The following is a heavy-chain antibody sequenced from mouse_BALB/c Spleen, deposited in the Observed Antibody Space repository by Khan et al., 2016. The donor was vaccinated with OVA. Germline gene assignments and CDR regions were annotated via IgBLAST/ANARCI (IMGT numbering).Heavy chain of an antibody. CDR1: GFSLTNYG. CDR2: MWSDGSA. V-gene: IGHV2-6-1*01. Sequence: QVQLKESGPGLVAPSQSLSITCNISGFSLTNYGVHWVRQPPGKGLEWLVLMWSDGSATYNSALKSRLTISTDNSKSQAFLKMHSLQTDDTAMYFCARQPYYHYNVMDYWGQGTSVTVSS. D-gene: IGHD2-10*01. CDR3: ARQPYYHYNVMDY. J-gene: IGHJ4*01.